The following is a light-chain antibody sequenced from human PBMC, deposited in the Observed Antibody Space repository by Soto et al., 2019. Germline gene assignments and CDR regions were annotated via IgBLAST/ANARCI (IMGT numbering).Light chain of an antibody. CDR3: QQHGSSPIT. CDR2: GAS. Sequence: IVMTQSPATLSVSPGERATLSCRASQGIGSTLAWYQQKPGQTPRLLIYGASSRATGIPDRFSGSGSGTDFTLTISRLEPEDFAVYYCQQHGSSPITFGQGTRLEIK. CDR1: QGIGST. J-gene: IGKJ5*01. V-gene: IGKV3-20*01.